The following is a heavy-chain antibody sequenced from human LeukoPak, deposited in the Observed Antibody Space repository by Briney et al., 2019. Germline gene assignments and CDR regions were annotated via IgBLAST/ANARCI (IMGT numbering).Heavy chain of an antibody. Sequence: GGSLRLSCAASGFTFSESWMTWVRQVPGQGLEWVAHINHEGGGIQYVDSVKGRFTIPRDNAKGSVYLKMNSLRAEDTAIYHCATYINWVAGDVWGQGPTVIVSS. CDR1: GFTFSESW. D-gene: IGHD1-1*01. CDR3: ATYINWVAGDV. CDR2: INHEGGGI. V-gene: IGHV3-7*01. J-gene: IGHJ6*02.